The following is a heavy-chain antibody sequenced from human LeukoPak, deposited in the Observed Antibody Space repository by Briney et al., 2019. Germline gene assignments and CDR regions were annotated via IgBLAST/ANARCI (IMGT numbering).Heavy chain of an antibody. CDR3: ARGRAHLVGFGELYFDF. V-gene: IGHV3-66*01. D-gene: IGHD3-10*01. CDR1: GFTVRRNY. Sequence: GGSLRLSCVASGFTVRRNYMSWVRQAPGKGLEWVSVIYSGGSKYYADSVKGRFIISRDNSKNTVHLQMNSLRAEDTAVYYCARGRAHLVGFGELYFDFWGQGTLVTVSS. J-gene: IGHJ4*02. CDR2: IYSGGSK.